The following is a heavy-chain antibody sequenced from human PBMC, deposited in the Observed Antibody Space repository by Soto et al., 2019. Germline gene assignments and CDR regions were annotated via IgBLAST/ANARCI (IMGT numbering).Heavy chain of an antibody. Sequence: PSQTLSLTCAISGDSASSNHATWDWIRQSPSRGLEWLGRTYYRSKWYYEYALSVKRRITINTNTFNNQLSLQLNSGPPDAPALYYCIRLIGNSWLDSWGQRTLVTVSS. D-gene: IGHD3-16*01. CDR1: GDSASSNHAT. CDR2: TYYRSKWYY. J-gene: IGHJ5*01. CDR3: IRLIGNSWLDS. V-gene: IGHV6-1*01.